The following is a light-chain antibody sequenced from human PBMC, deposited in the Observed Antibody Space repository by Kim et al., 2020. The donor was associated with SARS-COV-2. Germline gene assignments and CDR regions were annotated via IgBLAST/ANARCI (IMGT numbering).Light chain of an antibody. CDR2: VNSDGNH. J-gene: IGLJ3*02. CDR3: QTWGPGIRV. V-gene: IGLV4-69*01. CDR1: NGHYNDA. Sequence: SVKLTCTQSNGHYNDAFAWHQQQPGKGPRCLMMVNSDGNHSKGDGVPDRFSGSSSGAERYLTISSLQSDDEADYYCQTWGPGIRVFGGGTKVTVL.